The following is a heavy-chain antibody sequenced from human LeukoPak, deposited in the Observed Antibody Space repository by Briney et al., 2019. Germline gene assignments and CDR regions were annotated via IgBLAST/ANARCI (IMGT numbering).Heavy chain of an antibody. D-gene: IGHD3-9*01. J-gene: IGHJ4*02. CDR1: GFTFSSYS. CDR2: ISSSSSTI. CDR3: ASSEWLFRD. V-gene: IGHV3-48*01. Sequence: QPGGSLRLSCAASGFTFSSYSMNWVRQAPGKGLEWVSYISSSSSTIYYADSVKGRFTISRDNAKNSLYLQMNSLRAEDTAVYYCASSEWLFRDWGQGTLVTVSS.